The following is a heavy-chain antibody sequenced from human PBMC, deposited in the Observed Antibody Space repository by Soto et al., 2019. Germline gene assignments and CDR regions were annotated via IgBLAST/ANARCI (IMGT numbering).Heavy chain of an antibody. Sequence: PGGSLRLSCAASGFTFSNAWMSWVRQAPGKGLEWVGRIKSKTDGGPTDYAAPVKGRFTISRDDSKNTLYLQMNSLKTEDTAVYYCTTELRVLDAFDIWGQGTMVTVSS. D-gene: IGHD3-16*01. CDR2: IKSKTDGGPT. CDR3: TTELRVLDAFDI. V-gene: IGHV3-15*01. CDR1: GFTFSNAW. J-gene: IGHJ3*02.